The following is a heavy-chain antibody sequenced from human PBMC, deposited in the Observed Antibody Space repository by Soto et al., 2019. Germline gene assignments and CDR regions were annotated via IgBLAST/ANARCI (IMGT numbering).Heavy chain of an antibody. Sequence: EVQLVESGGGLVQPGGSLRLSCVASGIPVSSNYMTWVRQDPGKGLEWVSVLHSGGDTYYANSVKGRFTISRHDSPITLFLQMNSLTAEDTAVYYCARDGPYYYASRMDVWGQGTTVTVSS. D-gene: IGHD3-10*01. CDR2: LHSGGDT. CDR3: ARDGPYYYASRMDV. CDR1: GIPVSSNY. V-gene: IGHV3-53*04. J-gene: IGHJ6*02.